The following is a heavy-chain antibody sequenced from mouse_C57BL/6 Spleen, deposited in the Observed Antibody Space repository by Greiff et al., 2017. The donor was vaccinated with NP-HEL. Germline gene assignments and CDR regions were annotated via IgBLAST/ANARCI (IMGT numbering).Heavy chain of an antibody. CDR3: ARRGNYDYDGYYAMDY. V-gene: IGHV5-17*01. CDR2: ISSGSSTI. Sequence: EVMLVESGGGLVKPGGSLKLSCAASGFTFSDYGMHWVRQAPEKGLEWVAYISSGSSTIYYADTVKGRFTISRDNAKNTLFLQMTRLRSEDTAMYYCARRGNYDYDGYYAMDYWGQGTSVTVSS. J-gene: IGHJ4*01. D-gene: IGHD2-4*01. CDR1: GFTFSDYG.